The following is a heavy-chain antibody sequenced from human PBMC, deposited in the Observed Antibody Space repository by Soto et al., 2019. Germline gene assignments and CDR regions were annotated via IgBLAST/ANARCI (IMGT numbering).Heavy chain of an antibody. CDR1: GFTFSSYG. D-gene: IGHD2-15*01. J-gene: IGHJ6*02. V-gene: IGHV3-33*01. Sequence: QVQLVESGGGVVQPGRSLRLSCAASGFTFSSYGMHWVRQAPGKGLEWVAVIWYDGSNKYYADSVKGRFTISRDNSKNTLYLQMNSLRAEHTAVYYCARDGGSSHARLYYYYGMDVWGQGTTVTVSS. CDR2: IWYDGSNK. CDR3: ARDGGSSHARLYYYYGMDV.